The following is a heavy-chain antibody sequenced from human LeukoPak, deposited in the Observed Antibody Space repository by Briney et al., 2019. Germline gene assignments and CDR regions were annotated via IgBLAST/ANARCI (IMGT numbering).Heavy chain of an antibody. CDR1: GYTLTEVS. Sequence: ASVKVSCKISGYTLTEVSMHWVRQAPGKGLEWMGGFDPADGEPIYAQKFQGRVTMSEDTSTDTAYMDLSSLRSEDTAVCYCASEVVGYGDVHYFDSWGQGTLVTVSS. D-gene: IGHD4-17*01. J-gene: IGHJ4*02. CDR3: ASEVVGYGDVHYFDS. V-gene: IGHV1-24*01. CDR2: FDPADGEP.